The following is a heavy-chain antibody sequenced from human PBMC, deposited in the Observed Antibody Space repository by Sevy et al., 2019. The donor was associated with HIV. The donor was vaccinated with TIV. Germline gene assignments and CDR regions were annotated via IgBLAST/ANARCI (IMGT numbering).Heavy chain of an antibody. D-gene: IGHD2-2*01. CDR1: GFSFRNYD. J-gene: IGHJ6*02. CDR3: AKSGGHDTSGYVSYYYYGLDV. V-gene: IGHV3-30*18. CDR2: VSFEGDST. Sequence: GESLKISCAASGFSFRNYDMHWVRQAPGKGLEWLALVSFEGDSTYSADSVKGRFTSSRDNSKNTLYLQMNSLRVEDTAIYYCAKSGGHDTSGYVSYYYYGLDVWGQGTTVTVSS.